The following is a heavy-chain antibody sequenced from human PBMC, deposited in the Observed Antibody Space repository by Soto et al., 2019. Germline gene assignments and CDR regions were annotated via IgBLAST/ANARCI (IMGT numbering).Heavy chain of an antibody. CDR1: GFTFSRYG. V-gene: IGHV3-48*01. CDR3: ASPWELVLLSDAQNPYYMDV. D-gene: IGHD2-8*01. Sequence: GGSLRLSCAASGFTFSRYGMNWVRQAPGKGLEWISYISGSSSTIFYADSVKGRFTISRDNAQNSLYLHMNSLRAEDTVVYFCASPWELVLLSDAQNPYYMDVWGKGTTVTVSS. CDR2: ISGSSSTI. J-gene: IGHJ6*03.